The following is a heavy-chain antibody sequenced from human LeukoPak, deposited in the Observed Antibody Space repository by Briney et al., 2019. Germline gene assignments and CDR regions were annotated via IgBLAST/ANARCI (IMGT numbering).Heavy chain of an antibody. CDR1: GCSISSSSYY. CDR3: ARRSAVAGIDYFDY. V-gene: IGHV4-39*01. J-gene: IGHJ4*02. D-gene: IGHD6-19*01. CDR2: IYYSGST. Sequence: SETLSLTCTVSGCSISSSSYYWGWIRPPPGKGLEWIGSIYYSGSTYYNPSLKSRVTISVDTSKNQFSLKLSSVTAADTAVYYCARRSAVAGIDYFDYWGQGTLVTISS.